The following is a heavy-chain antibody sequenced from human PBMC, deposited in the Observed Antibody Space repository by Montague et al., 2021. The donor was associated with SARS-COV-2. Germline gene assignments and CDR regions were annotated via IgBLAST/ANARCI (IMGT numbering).Heavy chain of an antibody. Sequence: SETRSLTCAVYGGSFSGCNCTWIRQCPAEGQELVSEVNHTITSNYNFNPSLRSRVTISVDTSKNQFSLKLSSVTAADTGVYYCARYVPQTFTLIGLRVKSVSDYWGQGTLVTVSS. CDR3: ARYVPQTFTLIGLRVKSVSDY. V-gene: IGHV4-34*01. D-gene: IGHD2-21*01. CDR1: GGSFSGCN. J-gene: IGHJ4*02. CDR2: VNHTITS.